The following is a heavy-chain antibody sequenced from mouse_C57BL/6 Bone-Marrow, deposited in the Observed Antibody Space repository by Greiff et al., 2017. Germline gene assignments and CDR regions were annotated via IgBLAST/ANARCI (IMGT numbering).Heavy chain of an antibody. CDR1: GYAFTNYL. J-gene: IGHJ3*01. CDR2: INPGSGGT. D-gene: IGHD3-2*02. Sequence: VQLQQSGAELVRPGTSAKVSCKASGYAFTNYLIEWVKQRPGQGLEWIGVINPGSGGTNYNEKFKGKATLTADKSSSTAYMQISSLTSEDSAVYFCAREYSSGYVAYWGQGTLVTVSA. V-gene: IGHV1-54*01. CDR3: AREYSSGYVAY.